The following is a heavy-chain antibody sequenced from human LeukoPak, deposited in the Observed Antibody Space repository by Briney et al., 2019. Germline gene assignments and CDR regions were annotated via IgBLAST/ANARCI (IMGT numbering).Heavy chain of an antibody. CDR3: ARGIAVAPRVFDY. Sequence: PGRSLRLSCAASGFTFSSYSMNWVRQAPGKGLEWVSSISSSSSYIYYADSVKGRFTISRDNAKNSLYLQMNSLRAEDTAVYYCARGIAVAPRVFDYWGQGTLVTVSS. CDR2: ISSSSSYI. CDR1: GFTFSSYS. D-gene: IGHD6-19*01. V-gene: IGHV3-21*01. J-gene: IGHJ4*02.